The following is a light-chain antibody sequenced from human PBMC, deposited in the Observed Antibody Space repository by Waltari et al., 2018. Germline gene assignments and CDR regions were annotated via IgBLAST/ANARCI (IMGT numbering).Light chain of an antibody. V-gene: IGLV1-44*01. CDR3: AAWDDSLNGRSV. CDR1: SSNVGSKY. J-gene: IGLJ1*01. Sequence: QSVLTQPPSASGPPGQRVTTSCSGSSSNVGSKYVNWYQQLPRTAPKLLIYSNNQRPSGVPDRFSGSKSGTSASLDISGLQAEDEADYYCAAWDDSLNGRSVFGSGTKVTVL. CDR2: SNN.